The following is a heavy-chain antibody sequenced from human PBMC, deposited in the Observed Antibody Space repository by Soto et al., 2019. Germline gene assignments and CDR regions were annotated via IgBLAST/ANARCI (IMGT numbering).Heavy chain of an antibody. V-gene: IGHV3-30-3*01. CDR1: GFTFSSYA. Sequence: GRSLRLSCAASGFTFSSYAMHWVRQAPGKGLEWVAVISYDGSNKYYADSVKGRFTISRDNSKNTLYLQMNSLRAEDTAVYYCAEGFLGGYGMDVWGQGTTVTVSS. CDR3: AEGFLGGYGMDV. CDR2: ISYDGSNK. J-gene: IGHJ6*02.